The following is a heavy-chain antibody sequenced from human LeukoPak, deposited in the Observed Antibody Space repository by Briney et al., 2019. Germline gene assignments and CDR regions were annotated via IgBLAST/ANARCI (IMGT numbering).Heavy chain of an antibody. D-gene: IGHD2-21*01. Sequence: GGSLRLSCAASGFTFSDYYMGWVRQAPGKGLEWVSYIDMSGTTIYYADSVKGRFAISRDNAKNSLFLQMNSLRAEDTAVYYCAKDPSCGGDCYFDYWGQGTLVTVSS. CDR3: AKDPSCGGDCYFDY. J-gene: IGHJ4*02. CDR1: GFTFSDYY. CDR2: IDMSGTTI. V-gene: IGHV3-11*04.